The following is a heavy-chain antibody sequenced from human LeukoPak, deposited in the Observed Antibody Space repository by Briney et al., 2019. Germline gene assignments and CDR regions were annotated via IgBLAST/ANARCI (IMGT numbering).Heavy chain of an antibody. CDR3: ARGRGHIAAAVRGSVYFDY. CDR1: GFTFSSYS. J-gene: IGHJ4*02. CDR2: ISSSSSYI. V-gene: IGHV3-21*01. Sequence: PGGSLRLSCAASGFTFSSYSMNWVRQAPGKGLEWVSSISSSSSYICYADSVKGRFTISRDNAKNSLYLQMNSLRAEDTAVYYCARGRGHIAAAVRGSVYFDYWGQGTLVAVSS. D-gene: IGHD6-13*01.